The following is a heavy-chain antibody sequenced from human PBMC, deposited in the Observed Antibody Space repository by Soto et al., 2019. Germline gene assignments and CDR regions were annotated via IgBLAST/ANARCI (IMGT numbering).Heavy chain of an antibody. CDR2: ISGSGGGT. D-gene: IGHD2-15*01. CDR3: AKDWRLLRYYFDY. V-gene: IGHV3-23*01. CDR1: GFTFSSYA. J-gene: IGHJ4*02. Sequence: GGSLRLSCAASGFTFSSYAMSWVRQAPGKGLEWVSAISGSGGGTYYADSVKGRFTISRDNSKNTLYLQMNSLRAEDTAVYYCAKDWRLLRYYFDYWGQGTLVTVSS.